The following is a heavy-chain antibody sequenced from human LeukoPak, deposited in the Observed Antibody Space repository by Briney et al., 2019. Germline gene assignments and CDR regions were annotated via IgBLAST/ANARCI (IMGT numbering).Heavy chain of an antibody. J-gene: IGHJ6*02. CDR3: ASRNYYYGMDV. CDR2: ISSSGSTI. Sequence: GGSLRLSCAASGFTFSSYSMNWVRQAPGKGLEWVSYISSSGSTIYYADSVKGRFTISRDNAKNSLYLQMNSLRAEDTAVYYCASRNYYYGMDVWGQGTTVTVSS. CDR1: GFTFSSYS. V-gene: IGHV3-48*04.